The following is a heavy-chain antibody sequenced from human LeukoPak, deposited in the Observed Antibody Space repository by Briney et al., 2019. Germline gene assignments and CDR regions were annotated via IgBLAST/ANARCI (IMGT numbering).Heavy chain of an antibody. CDR2: IYYNGST. CDR3: ARNSCPSGSCYDNRGYFDY. CDR1: GGSISSSSYY. D-gene: IGHD2-15*01. Sequence: SETLSLTCTVSGGSISSSSYYGDWIRQPRGKGLGWIGSIYYNGSTYYNPSLKSRVTISLDTSNNQFSLKLSSVTAADTAVYYCARNSCPSGSCYDNRGYFDYWGQGTLVTVSS. V-gene: IGHV4-39*07. J-gene: IGHJ4*02.